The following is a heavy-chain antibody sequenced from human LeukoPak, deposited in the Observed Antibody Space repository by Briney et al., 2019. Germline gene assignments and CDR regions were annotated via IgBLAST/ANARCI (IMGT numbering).Heavy chain of an antibody. CDR1: GFTFTDYY. Sequence: GGSLRLSCAASGFTFTDYYMSWTRQAPGKGLEWVSYTGTSGTTIYYADSVKGRFTISRDNSKNTLYLQMNSLRAEDTAVYYCAKGGIVVVVAATGRFDYWGQGTLVTVSS. D-gene: IGHD2-15*01. V-gene: IGHV3-11*01. CDR3: AKGGIVVVVAATGRFDY. J-gene: IGHJ4*02. CDR2: TGTSGTTI.